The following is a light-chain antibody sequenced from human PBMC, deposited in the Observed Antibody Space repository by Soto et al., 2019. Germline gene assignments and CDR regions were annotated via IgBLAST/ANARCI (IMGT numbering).Light chain of an antibody. CDR1: QSVDSSF. Sequence: ELVLTQSPGSLSLSPGERATLSCRASQSVDSSFFAWYQKKPVQAPRLLIYVSSKRATGIPDRFSGSGSGTDFTLSICRLEPDDLAVSYGHQFVSSVTFGQGTKVEGK. CDR3: HQFVSSVT. CDR2: VSS. V-gene: IGKV3-20*01. J-gene: IGKJ1*01.